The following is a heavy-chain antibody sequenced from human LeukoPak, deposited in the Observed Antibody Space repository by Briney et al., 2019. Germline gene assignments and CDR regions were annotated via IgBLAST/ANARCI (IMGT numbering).Heavy chain of an antibody. J-gene: IGHJ4*02. CDR3: ARSPGARYYYDSSGYSLDY. CDR2: TYTGGST. V-gene: IGHV4-61*02. D-gene: IGHD3-22*01. CDR1: GGSISSGSNY. Sequence: SETLSLTCTVSGGSISSGSNYWSWIRQPAGKGLEWIGRTYTGGSTNYNPSLRSGVTISVDTSKNQFSLKVSSVTAADTAVYYCARSPGARYYYDSSGYSLDYWGQGTLVTVSS.